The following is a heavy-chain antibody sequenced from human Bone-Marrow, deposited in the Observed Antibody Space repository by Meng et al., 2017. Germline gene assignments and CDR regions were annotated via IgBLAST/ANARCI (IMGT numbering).Heavy chain of an antibody. J-gene: IGHJ6*02. D-gene: IGHD6-13*01. V-gene: IGHV1-8*03. Sequence: ASVKVSCKASGYTFTGYYMHWVRQAPGQGLEWMGWINPNSGNTGYAQKFQGRVTITRNTSISTAYMELSSLRSEDTAVYYCARGGYSSSWYLSLGYYYYGMDVWGLGTTVTVSS. CDR3: ARGGYSSSWYLSLGYYYYGMDV. CDR1: GYTFTGYY. CDR2: INPNSGNT.